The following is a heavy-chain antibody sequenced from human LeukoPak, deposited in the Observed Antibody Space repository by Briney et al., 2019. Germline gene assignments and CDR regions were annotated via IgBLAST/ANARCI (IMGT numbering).Heavy chain of an antibody. CDR1: GYTFTSYG. CDR3: ARTDYDYVWGSYRPNWFDP. V-gene: IGHV1-18*01. Sequence: ASVKVSCKASGYTFTSYGIRWVRQAPGQGLEWMGWISAYNGNTNYAQKLQGRVTMTTDTSTSTAYMELRSLRSDDTAVYYCARTDYDYVWGSYRPNWFDPWGQGTLVTVSS. CDR2: ISAYNGNT. J-gene: IGHJ5*02. D-gene: IGHD3-16*02.